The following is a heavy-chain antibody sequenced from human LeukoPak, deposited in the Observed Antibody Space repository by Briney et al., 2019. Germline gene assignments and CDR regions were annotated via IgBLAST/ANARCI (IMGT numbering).Heavy chain of an antibody. J-gene: IGHJ3*01. CDR2: FTAATT. D-gene: IGHD3-22*01. CDR1: GYTFTSYA. Sequence: GASVKVSCKASGYTFTSYAINWVRQAPGQGLEWMGRFTAATTTYAKHLQDRVTMTADTSTNTAYLELRSLRSDDTAVYYCCGPMTALPVRGAFDLWGQGTMVTVAS. CDR3: CGPMTALPVRGAFDL. V-gene: IGHV1-18*04.